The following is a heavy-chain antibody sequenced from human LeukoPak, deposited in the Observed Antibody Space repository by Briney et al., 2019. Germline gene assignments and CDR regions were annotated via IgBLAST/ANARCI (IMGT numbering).Heavy chain of an antibody. V-gene: IGHV3-23*01. D-gene: IGHD3-10*01. CDR2: ISGSGGST. CDR1: GFTFGDYA. CDR3: AKDDRRITMVRGVIDY. J-gene: IGHJ4*02. Sequence: PGGSLRLSCAASGFTFGDYAMSWVRQAPGKGLEWVSAISGSGGSTYYADSVKGRFTISRDNSKNTLYLQMNSLRAEDTAVYYCAKDDRRITMVRGVIDYWGQGTLVTVSS.